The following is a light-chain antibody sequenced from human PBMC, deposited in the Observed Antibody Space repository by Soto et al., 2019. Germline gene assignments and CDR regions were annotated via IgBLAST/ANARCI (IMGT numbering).Light chain of an antibody. Sequence: DIQMTQSPSTLSASMGDRVTITCRASQRVNGWLAWYQQKPGQAPKLLIYAASNLASGVPSRFSGSGSGPEFTLTISSLQPDDSATYYCQRYNSNPWTFGQGTKVEVK. V-gene: IGKV1-5*01. CDR2: AAS. CDR1: QRVNGW. J-gene: IGKJ1*01. CDR3: QRYNSNPWT.